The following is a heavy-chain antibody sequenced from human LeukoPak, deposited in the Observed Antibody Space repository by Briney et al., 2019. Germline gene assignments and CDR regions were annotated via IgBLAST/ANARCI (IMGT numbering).Heavy chain of an antibody. CDR3: ARGPNSNWSGLDF. CDR1: GFVFSDYP. J-gene: IGHJ4*02. CDR2: ISFDGSHQ. D-gene: IGHD6-6*01. Sequence: GGSLRLSCSASGFVFSDYPLHWSRQSPGKGPEWVAVISFDGSHQYYADSVKGRFTVSRDNAKNTLYLQVNNLRAEDTAVYYCARGPNSNWSGLDFWGQGTLLTVSS. V-gene: IGHV3-30*07.